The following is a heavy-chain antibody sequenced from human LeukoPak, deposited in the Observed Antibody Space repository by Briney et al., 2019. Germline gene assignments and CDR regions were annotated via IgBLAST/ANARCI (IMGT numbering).Heavy chain of an antibody. J-gene: IGHJ4*02. Sequence: EASVKVSCKASGGTFSSCAISWVRQAPGQGLEWMGGIIPIFGTANYAQKFQGRVTITADESTSTAYMELSSLRSEDTAVYYCAISTKRGYSYGFDYWGQGTLVTVSS. CDR1: GGTFSSCA. D-gene: IGHD5-18*01. V-gene: IGHV1-69*01. CDR2: IIPIFGTA. CDR3: AISTKRGYSYGFDY.